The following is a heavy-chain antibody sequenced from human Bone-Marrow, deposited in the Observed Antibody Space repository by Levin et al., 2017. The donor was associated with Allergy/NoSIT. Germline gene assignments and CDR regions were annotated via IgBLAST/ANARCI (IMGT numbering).Heavy chain of an antibody. CDR1: GYSISSGYC. CDR3: ARSRASGSCYSTFDY. CDR2: IYYSGST. J-gene: IGHJ4*02. V-gene: IGHV4-38-2*01. D-gene: IGHD1-26*01. Sequence: SETLSLTCAVSGYSISSGYCWGWIRQPPGKGLECIGSIYYSGSTFYNPSLKSRVTISLDTSKNQFSLNLTSVTAADTAVYYCARSRASGSCYSTFDYWGRGTLVTVSS.